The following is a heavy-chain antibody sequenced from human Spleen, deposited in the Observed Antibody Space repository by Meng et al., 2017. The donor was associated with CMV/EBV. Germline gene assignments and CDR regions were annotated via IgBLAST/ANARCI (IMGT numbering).Heavy chain of an antibody. V-gene: IGHV4-39*07. CDR3: ARDRVSFDL. Sequence: SETLSLTCTVSGGSISSSSYYWGWIRQPPGKGLEWIGSIYYSGSTYYNPSLKSRVTISIDTSKNQFSRKLSSVTAADTGVYYCARDRVSFDLWGRGTLVTVSS. CDR1: GGSISSSSYY. D-gene: IGHD3-10*01. CDR2: IYYSGST. J-gene: IGHJ2*01.